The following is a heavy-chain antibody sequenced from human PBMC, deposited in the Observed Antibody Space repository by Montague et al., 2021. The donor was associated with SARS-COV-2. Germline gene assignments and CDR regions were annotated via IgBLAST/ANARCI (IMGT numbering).Heavy chain of an antibody. D-gene: IGHD3-16*02. V-gene: IGHV3-21*01. CDR2: ISSSSSYI. CDR3: ARDDYVWGSYRYSQYNWFDP. J-gene: IGHJ5*02. CDR1: GFTFSSYS. Sequence: SLRLSCAASGFTFSSYSMNWVRQALGKGLEWVSSISSSSSYIYYADSVKGRFTISRDNAKNSLYLQMNSLRAEDTAVYYCARDDYVWGSYRYSQYNWFDPWGQGTLVTVSS.